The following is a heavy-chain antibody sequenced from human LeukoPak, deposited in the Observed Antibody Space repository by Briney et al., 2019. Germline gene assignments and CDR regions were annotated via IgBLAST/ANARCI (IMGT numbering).Heavy chain of an antibody. V-gene: IGHV1-58*01. Sequence: SVKVSCKASGFTFTSSAVQWVRQARGQRLEWIGWIVVGSGNTNYAQKFQERVTITRDMSTSTAYMELSSLRSEDTAVYYCGAGRAYYYDSSGYSLLGENCFAPWGQGTLVPVSS. D-gene: IGHD3-22*01. CDR3: GAGRAYYYDSSGYSLLGENCFAP. CDR1: GFTFTSSA. CDR2: IVVGSGNT. J-gene: IGHJ5*02.